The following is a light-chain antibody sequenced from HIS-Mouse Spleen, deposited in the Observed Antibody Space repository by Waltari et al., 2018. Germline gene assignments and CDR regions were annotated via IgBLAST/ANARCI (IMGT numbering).Light chain of an antibody. J-gene: IGLJ1*01. CDR2: DVS. Sequence: QSALTQPRSVSGSPGQSVTISCTGTSSDVGGYNYVSWYQQHPGKAPKLMIYDVSTRPSRFPYPFPGSKAGNTASLTISGLQAEDEADYYCCSYAGSYTGVFGTGTKVTVL. V-gene: IGLV2-11*01. CDR1: SSDVGGYNY. CDR3: CSYAGSYTGV.